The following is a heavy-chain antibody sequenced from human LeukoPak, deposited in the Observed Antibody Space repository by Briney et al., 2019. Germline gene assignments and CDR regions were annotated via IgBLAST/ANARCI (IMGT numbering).Heavy chain of an antibody. V-gene: IGHV3-23*01. D-gene: IGHD6-6*01. J-gene: IGHJ4*02. Sequence: GGSLRLSCAASGFTFSAYGMSWVRQAPGKGLEWVSAISSGGGSTYYADSVKGRFTISRDNSKNTLYLQMNSLRGEDTAVYYCAKEYSTSSGFDYWGQGTLVTVSS. CDR1: GFTFSAYG. CDR3: AKEYSTSSGFDY. CDR2: ISSGGGST.